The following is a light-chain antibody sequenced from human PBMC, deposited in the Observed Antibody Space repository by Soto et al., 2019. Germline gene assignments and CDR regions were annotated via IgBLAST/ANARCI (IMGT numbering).Light chain of an antibody. V-gene: IGLV2-14*03. CDR2: DVS. CDR1: SSDVGGYNY. J-gene: IGLJ1*01. Sequence: SGPTHPASVSASPGQSIASSCTGTSSDVGGYNYVPWYQQHPDKAPRLMIYDVSNRPSGVSDRFSGSKSGDTASLTISGLQAEEEADYYCTSFTSRHTYVLVTGINVT. CDR3: TSFTSRHTYV.